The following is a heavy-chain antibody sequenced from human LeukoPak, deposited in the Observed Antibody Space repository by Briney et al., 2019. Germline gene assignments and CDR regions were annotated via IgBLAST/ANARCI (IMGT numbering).Heavy chain of an antibody. J-gene: IGHJ6*03. Sequence: PGGSLRLSCAASGFTFSSYEMNWVRQAPGKGLEWVSYISSSGSTIYYADSVKGRFTISRDNAKNSLYLQMNSLRAEDTAVYYCAREYSSSWYGHYYYYYMDVWGKGTTVTISS. D-gene: IGHD6-13*01. V-gene: IGHV3-48*03. CDR1: GFTFSSYE. CDR3: AREYSSSWYGHYYYYYMDV. CDR2: ISSSGSTI.